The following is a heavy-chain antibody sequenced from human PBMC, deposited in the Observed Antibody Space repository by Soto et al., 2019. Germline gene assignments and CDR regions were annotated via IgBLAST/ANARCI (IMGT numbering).Heavy chain of an antibody. CDR1: GGTFSSYA. CDR3: AKAAQTRFNWNDLGNWSDP. CDR2: IIPIFGIP. J-gene: IGHJ5*02. Sequence: ASVKVSCKESGGTFSSYAIAWVRQAPGQGLEWMGGIIPIFGIPNYAQKFQGRVAITADESTNTAYMELSSLRSDDTAVYYCAKAAQTRFNWNDLGNWSDPWGQATPVTVSP. D-gene: IGHD1-1*01. V-gene: IGHV1-69*13.